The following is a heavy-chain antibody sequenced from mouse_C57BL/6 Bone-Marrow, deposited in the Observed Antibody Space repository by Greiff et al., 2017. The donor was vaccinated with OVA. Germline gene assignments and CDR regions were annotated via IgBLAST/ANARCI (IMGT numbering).Heavy chain of an antibody. D-gene: IGHD2-3*01. V-gene: IGHV1-55*01. Sequence: VKLQQPGAELVKPGASVKMSCKASGYTFTSYWITWVKQRPGQGLEWIGDIYPGSGSTNYNEKFKSKATLTVDTSSSTAYMQLSSLTSEDSAVYYCARRYGYYSYYYAMDYWGQGTSVTVSS. CDR1: GYTFTSYW. J-gene: IGHJ4*01. CDR2: IYPGSGST. CDR3: ARRYGYYSYYYAMDY.